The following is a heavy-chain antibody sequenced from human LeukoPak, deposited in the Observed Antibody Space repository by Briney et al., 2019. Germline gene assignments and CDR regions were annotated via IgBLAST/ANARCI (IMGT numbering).Heavy chain of an antibody. CDR2: IYTSGTT. Sequence: SETLSLTCSVSGGSTINYFRSWIRQPAGRGLEWIGHIYTSGTTHYNPSLKNRVTISLDTSKSQFSLQLNSVTAADSAVYYCARAEGSGSGAYTLDYWGQGILVTVSS. CDR1: GGSTINYF. CDR3: ARAEGSGSGAYTLDY. V-gene: IGHV4-4*07. J-gene: IGHJ4*02. D-gene: IGHD3-10*01.